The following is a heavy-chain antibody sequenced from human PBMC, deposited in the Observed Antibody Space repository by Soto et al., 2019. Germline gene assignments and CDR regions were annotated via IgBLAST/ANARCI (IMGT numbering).Heavy chain of an antibody. J-gene: IGHJ3*02. V-gene: IGHV4-39*07. CDR3: AVGGSYYGSDAFDI. Sequence: PSETLSLTCTVSGDSISTNSYSWGWIRQPPGQGLEWIGLFYYSGSTNYNPSLKSRVTISVDTSKNQFSLKLSSVTAADTAVYYCAVGGSYYGSDAFDIWGQGTMVTVSS. CDR2: FYYSGST. D-gene: IGHD1-26*01. CDR1: GDSISTNSYS.